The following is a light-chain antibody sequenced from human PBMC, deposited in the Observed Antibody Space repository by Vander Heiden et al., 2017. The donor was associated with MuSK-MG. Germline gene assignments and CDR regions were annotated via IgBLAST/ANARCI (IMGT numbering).Light chain of an antibody. CDR1: NSDVGAYNF. V-gene: IGLV2-14*01. CDR2: EVS. J-gene: IGLJ3*02. CDR3: SSYTSTTTGV. Sequence: QSALTQPASVSGSPGQSITICCTGTNSDVGAYNFVSWYQQHPGKAPKLMIFEVSARPPGVSDRFSGSKSGNTASLTISGLQAEDEADYYCSSYTSTTTGVFGAGTKLTVL.